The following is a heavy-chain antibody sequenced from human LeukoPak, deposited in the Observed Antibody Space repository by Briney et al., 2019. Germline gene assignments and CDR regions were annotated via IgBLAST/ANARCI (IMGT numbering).Heavy chain of an antibody. CDR1: GFTFNSYA. Sequence: GGSLRLSCAASGFTFNSYAMSWVRQAPGKGPVWVSTISGSGVNTYYEDSVKGRFSISRDNSKNTLYLQMNSLRAEDTAVYYCARGYCSSTSCYGAFDIWGQGTMVTVSS. J-gene: IGHJ3*02. CDR2: ISGSGVNT. D-gene: IGHD2-2*01. CDR3: ARGYCSSTSCYGAFDI. V-gene: IGHV3-23*01.